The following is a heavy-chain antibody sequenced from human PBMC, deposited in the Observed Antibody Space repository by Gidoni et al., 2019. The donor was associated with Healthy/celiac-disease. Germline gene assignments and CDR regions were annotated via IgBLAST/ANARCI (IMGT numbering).Heavy chain of an antibody. J-gene: IGHJ6*02. CDR1: GFTFSSYA. CDR3: AKDPSTGEGDFWSGYYFSNYYGMDV. D-gene: IGHD3-3*01. CDR2: ISGSGGST. Sequence: EVQLLESGGGVVQPGGSLRLSCAASGFTFSSYAMSWVRQAPGKGLEWVSAISGSGGSTYYADSVKGRFTISRDNSKNTLYLQMNSLRAEDTAVYYCAKDPSTGEGDFWSGYYFSNYYGMDVWGQGTTVTVSS. V-gene: IGHV3-23*01.